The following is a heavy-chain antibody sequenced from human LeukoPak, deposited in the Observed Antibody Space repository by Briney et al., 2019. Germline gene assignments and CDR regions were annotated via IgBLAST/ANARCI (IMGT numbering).Heavy chain of an antibody. CDR1: GFRLIKYA. V-gene: IGHV3-30*04. CDR2: ISFDGKKE. D-gene: IGHD5-24*01. Sequence: GGSLRLSCEASGFRLIKYAMHWVRQAPGRGLEWVAVISFDGKKEFYADSVKGRFTISRDNSKNVLFLQMNSLRTEDTATYYCARASMATINYYYFYMDAWVKGTTVAVSS. CDR3: ARASMATINYYYFYMDA. J-gene: IGHJ6*03.